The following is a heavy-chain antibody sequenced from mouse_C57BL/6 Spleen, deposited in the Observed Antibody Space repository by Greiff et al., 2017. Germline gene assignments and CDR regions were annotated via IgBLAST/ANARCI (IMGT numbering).Heavy chain of an antibody. D-gene: IGHD1-1*01. Sequence: QVQLQQPGAELVRPGSSVKLSCKASGYTFTSYWMAWVKQRPGQGLEWIGNIYPSDSETHYNQKFKDKATLTVDKSSSTAYMQLSSLPSEDSAVYYCARSYTTVVATDYWGQGTTLTVSS. V-gene: IGHV1-61*01. CDR2: IYPSDSET. CDR3: ARSYTTVVATDY. CDR1: GYTFTSYW. J-gene: IGHJ2*01.